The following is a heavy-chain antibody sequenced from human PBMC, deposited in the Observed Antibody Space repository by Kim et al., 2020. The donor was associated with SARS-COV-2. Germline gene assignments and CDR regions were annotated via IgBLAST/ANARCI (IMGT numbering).Heavy chain of an antibody. V-gene: IGHV3-53*04. Sequence: GGSLRLSCAASGFIVSSNHMSWVRQAPGKGLEWVSAIYSGGRTYDADSVKGRFTISRHNSENTLNLQMSSLRAEDTAVYYCAKCSGTNCWYFDLWGRGTLVTVSS. D-gene: IGHD1-26*01. CDR2: IYSGGRT. CDR3: AKCSGTNCWYFDL. CDR1: GFIVSSNH. J-gene: IGHJ2*01.